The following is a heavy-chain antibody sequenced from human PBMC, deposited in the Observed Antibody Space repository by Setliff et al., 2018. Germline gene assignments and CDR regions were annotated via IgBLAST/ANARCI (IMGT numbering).Heavy chain of an antibody. CDR3: ARDNTIVGATDY. Sequence: SETLSLTCTVYGASFSDYYWGWIRQPPGKGLEWIAEINHSGSTNYNPSLKSRVTISVDTSTNHFSLKLTSVTAADTAVYYCARDNTIVGATDYWGQGALVTVSS. D-gene: IGHD1-26*01. CDR2: INHSGST. V-gene: IGHV4-34*01. CDR1: GASFSDYY. J-gene: IGHJ4*02.